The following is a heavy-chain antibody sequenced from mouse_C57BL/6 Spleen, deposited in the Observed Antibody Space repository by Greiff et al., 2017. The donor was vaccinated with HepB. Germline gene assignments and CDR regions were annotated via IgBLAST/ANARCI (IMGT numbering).Heavy chain of an antibody. Sequence: QVQLQQPGAELVKPGASVKLSCKASGYTFTSYWMHWVKQRPGQGLEWIGMIHPNSGSTNYNEKFKSKATLTVDKSPSTAYMQLSSLTSEDSAVYYCARFGIYYDYDEVYYFHYWGQGTTLTVSS. CDR3: ARFGIYYDYDEVYYFHY. V-gene: IGHV1-64*01. D-gene: IGHD2-4*01. CDR2: IHPNSGST. CDR1: GYTFTSYW. J-gene: IGHJ2*01.